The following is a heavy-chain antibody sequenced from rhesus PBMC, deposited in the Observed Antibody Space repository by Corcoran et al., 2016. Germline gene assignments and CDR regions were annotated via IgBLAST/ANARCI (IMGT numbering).Heavy chain of an antibody. V-gene: IGHV1-200*01. CDR1: GYTFTSYS. Sequence: QVQLVQSGAEVKKPGASVKLSCKASGYTFTSYSINWVRQAPGQGLEWMGWIPPSKGNTGYAQKFQGRGTMTSDTSTSTAYMELSSLRSEDTAVYYCARGRGGNYALDYWGQGVLVTVSS. D-gene: IGHD4-17*01. J-gene: IGHJ4*01. CDR2: IPPSKGNT. CDR3: ARGRGGNYALDY.